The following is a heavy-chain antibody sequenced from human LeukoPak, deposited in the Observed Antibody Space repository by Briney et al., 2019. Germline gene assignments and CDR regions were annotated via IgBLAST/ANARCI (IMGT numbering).Heavy chain of an antibody. CDR2: IIPILGIA. CDR1: GGTFSSYA. J-gene: IGHJ3*02. Sequence: ASVKVSCKASGGTFSSYAISWVRQAPGQGLEWMGRIIPILGIANYAQKFQGRVTITADKSTSTAYMELSSLRSEDTAVYYCARGRSPYQLSAFDIWGQGTMVTVSS. V-gene: IGHV1-69*04. CDR3: ARGRSPYQLSAFDI. D-gene: IGHD2-2*01.